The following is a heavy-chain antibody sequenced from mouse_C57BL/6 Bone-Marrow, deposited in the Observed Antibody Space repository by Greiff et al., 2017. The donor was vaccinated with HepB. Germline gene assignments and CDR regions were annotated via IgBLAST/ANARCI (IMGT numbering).Heavy chain of an antibody. J-gene: IGHJ2*01. D-gene: IGHD1-1*01. CDR2: IYPGDGDT. V-gene: IGHV1-82*01. CDR3: ARVTTVVATNFDY. Sequence: QVQLQQSGPELVKPGASVKISCKASGYAFSSSWMNWVKQRPGQGLEWIGRIYPGDGDTNYNGKFKGKATLTADKSSSTAYMQLSSLTSEDSAVYFCARVTTVVATNFDYWGQGTTLTVSS. CDR1: GYAFSSSW.